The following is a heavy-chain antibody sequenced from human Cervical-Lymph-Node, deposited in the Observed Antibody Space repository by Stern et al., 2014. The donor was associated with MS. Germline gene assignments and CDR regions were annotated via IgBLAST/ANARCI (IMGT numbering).Heavy chain of an antibody. Sequence: QVQLQESGPGLVKPSETLSLTCTVSGGSITTYHWSWIRQSPGKGLEWIGVIYYSGSSYSSPYLKSRAIITLETYKNQLTLKIKPVPAADTAVYYCAAHSQVWLPFDHWGRGTLVTVSS. CDR1: GGSITTYH. V-gene: IGHV4-59*03. CDR2: IYYSGSS. J-gene: IGHJ4*02. D-gene: IGHD2-21*01. CDR3: AAHSQVWLPFDH.